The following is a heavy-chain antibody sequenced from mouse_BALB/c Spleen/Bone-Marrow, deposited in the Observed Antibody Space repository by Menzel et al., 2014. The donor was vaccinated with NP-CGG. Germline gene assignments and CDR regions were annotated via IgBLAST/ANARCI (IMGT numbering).Heavy chain of an antibody. Sequence: DVKLVESGGDLVKPGGSLKLSCAASELTSSSYGMSWVRQTPDKRLEWVATISGGDAYTYYPDSVKGRFTISRDSAKNILYLQMSSLKSEDTAMYYCGRGDGSMDYWGQGTSVTVSS. J-gene: IGHJ4*01. D-gene: IGHD3-3*01. V-gene: IGHV5-6*02. CDR3: GRGDGSMDY. CDR2: ISGGDAYT. CDR1: ELTSSSYG.